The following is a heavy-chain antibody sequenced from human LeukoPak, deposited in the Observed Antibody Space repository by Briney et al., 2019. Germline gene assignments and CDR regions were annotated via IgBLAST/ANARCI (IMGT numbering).Heavy chain of an antibody. V-gene: IGHV1-18*01. CDR2: ISAYNGNT. D-gene: IGHD3-22*01. CDR1: GYTFTSYG. J-gene: IGHJ5*02. Sequence: ASVKVSCKASGYTFTSYGISWVRQAPGQGLEWMGWISAYNGNTNYAQKLQGRVTMTTDTSTSTAYMELSRLRSDDTAVYYCARIYYDSSGYYDKWFDPWGQGTLVTVSS. CDR3: ARIYYDSSGYYDKWFDP.